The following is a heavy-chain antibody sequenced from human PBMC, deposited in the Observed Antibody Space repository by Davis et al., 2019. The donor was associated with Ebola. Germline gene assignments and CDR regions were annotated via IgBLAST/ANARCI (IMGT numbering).Heavy chain of an antibody. CDR2: INPSGGST. D-gene: IGHD6-19*01. V-gene: IGHV1-46*03. Sequence: ASVKVSCKASGYTFTSYYMHWVRQAPGQGLEWMGIINPSGGSTSYAQKFQGRVTMTRDTSTSTVYMELSSLRSEDTAVYYCARDDRQWLVRGTFDYWGQGTLVTVSS. CDR1: GYTFTSYY. J-gene: IGHJ4*02. CDR3: ARDDRQWLVRGTFDY.